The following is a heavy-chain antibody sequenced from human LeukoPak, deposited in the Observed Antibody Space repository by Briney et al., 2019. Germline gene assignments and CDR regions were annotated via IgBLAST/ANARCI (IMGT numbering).Heavy chain of an antibody. D-gene: IGHD5-18*01. CDR1: GGSISTYY. CDR3: ARDAQHSYGRYFAY. CDR2: MQYTGNS. V-gene: IGHV4-59*01. J-gene: IGHJ4*02. Sequence: SETLSLICTVSGGSISTYYWNWIRKSPGKGLEWIGFMQYTGNSNYNPSLRSRVTMSVGTSKNQVSLDLSSVTAADTAVYYCARDAQHSYGRYFAYWGQGILVTVSS.